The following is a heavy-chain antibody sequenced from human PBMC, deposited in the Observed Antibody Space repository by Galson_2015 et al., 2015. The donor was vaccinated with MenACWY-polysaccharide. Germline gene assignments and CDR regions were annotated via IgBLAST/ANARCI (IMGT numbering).Heavy chain of an antibody. CDR2: IWYDESDE. J-gene: IGHJ3*02. V-gene: IGHV3-33*01. Sequence: SLRLSCAASGFTFSNYGMHWVRQAPGKGLEWMAVIWYDESDEYYADSVKGRFTISRDNSKNALYLQLNSLRAEDTAVYYCARAERHDGGRALDIWGQGTMVTVSS. CDR3: ARAERHDGGRALDI. D-gene: IGHD1-1*01. CDR1: GFTFSNYG.